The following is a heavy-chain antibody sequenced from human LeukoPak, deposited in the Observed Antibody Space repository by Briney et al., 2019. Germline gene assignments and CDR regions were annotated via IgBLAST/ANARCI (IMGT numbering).Heavy chain of an antibody. V-gene: IGHV4-34*01. J-gene: IGHJ4*02. Sequence: SETLSLTCAVYGGSFSGYYWSWIRQPPGKGLEWIGEINHSGSTNYNPPLKSRVTISVDTSKNQFSLKLSSVTAADTAVYYCARHGISGWYIDDYWGQGTLVTVSS. CDR2: INHSGST. D-gene: IGHD6-19*01. CDR3: ARHGISGWYIDDY. CDR1: GGSFSGYY.